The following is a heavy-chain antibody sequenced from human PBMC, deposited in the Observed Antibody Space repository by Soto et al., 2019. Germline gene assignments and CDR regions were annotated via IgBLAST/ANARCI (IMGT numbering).Heavy chain of an antibody. Sequence: ASVKVSCKASGYTFTSYYMHWVRQAPGQGLEWMGIINPSGGSTSYAQKFQGRVTMTRDTSTSTVYMELSSLRSEDTAVYYCVSLGCSPEIDSRRYCFDYWGQGTLVTVSS. CDR1: GYTFTSYY. CDR3: VSLGCSPEIDSRRYCFDY. V-gene: IGHV1-46*01. J-gene: IGHJ4*02. D-gene: IGHD3-22*01. CDR2: INPSGGST.